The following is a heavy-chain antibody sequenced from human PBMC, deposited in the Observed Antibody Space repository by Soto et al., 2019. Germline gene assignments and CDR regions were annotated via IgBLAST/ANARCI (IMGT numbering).Heavy chain of an antibody. CDR2: IYAGTIT. CDR1: GITVSSYY. CDR3: ARIPYDNSGTIFDY. V-gene: IGHV3-53*01. D-gene: IGHD3-22*01. J-gene: IGHJ4*02. Sequence: LRLSCAVSGITVSSYYMSWVRQAAGKRLEWVSVIYAGTITYYADSVKGRFTIYRDNSKNTLNLEMNSLRVEDTAVYYCARIPYDNSGTIFDYWGQGTLVTVSS.